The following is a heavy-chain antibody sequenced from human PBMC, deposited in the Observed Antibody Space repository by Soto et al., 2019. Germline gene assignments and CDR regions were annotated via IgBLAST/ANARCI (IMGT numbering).Heavy chain of an antibody. CDR2: IYYSGST. V-gene: IGHV4-59*01. CDR3: ARAYGDYVFDF. J-gene: IGHJ4*02. D-gene: IGHD4-17*01. CDR1: GGSISSYY. Sequence: SETLSLTCTVSGGSISSYYWSWIRQPPGKGLEWIGYIYYSGSTNYNPSLKSRVTISLDTSKNHFSLKLSSVTATDTAVYYCARAYGDYVFDFWGQGTLVTVSS.